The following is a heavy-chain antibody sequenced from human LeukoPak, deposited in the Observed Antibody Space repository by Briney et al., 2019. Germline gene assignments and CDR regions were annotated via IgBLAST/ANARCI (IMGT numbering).Heavy chain of an antibody. CDR3: ARAAVRGPAHRPIDY. V-gene: IGHV3-74*01. Sequence: GGSLRLSCAASGFTFSSYWMHWVRQAPGKGLVWVSRINSDGSSTSYADSVKGRFTISRDNAKNTLYLQMNSLRAEDTAVYYCARAAVRGPAHRPIDYWGQGTLVTVSS. CDR2: INSDGSST. D-gene: IGHD3-10*01. J-gene: IGHJ4*02. CDR1: GFTFSSYW.